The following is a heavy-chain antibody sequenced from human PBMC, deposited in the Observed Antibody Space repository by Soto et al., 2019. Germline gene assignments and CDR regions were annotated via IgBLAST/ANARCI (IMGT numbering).Heavy chain of an antibody. CDR1: GYTFTGYY. CDR2: INPNSGGT. Sequence: ASVKVSCKASGYTFTGYYMHWVRQAPGQGLEWMGWINPNSGGTNYAQKFQGWVTMTRDTSISTAYMELSRLRSDDTAVYYCARDASATAPYSWFDPWGQGTLVTVS. J-gene: IGHJ5*02. D-gene: IGHD2-21*01. CDR3: ARDASATAPYSWFDP. V-gene: IGHV1-2*04.